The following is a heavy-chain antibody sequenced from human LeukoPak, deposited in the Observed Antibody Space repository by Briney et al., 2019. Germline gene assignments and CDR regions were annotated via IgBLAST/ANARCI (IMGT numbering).Heavy chain of an antibody. V-gene: IGHV3-23*01. CDR1: GFTFSNYA. J-gene: IGHJ4*02. D-gene: IGHD4-23*01. CDR2: ISGGGSGGST. CDR3: AKDTSFGGYFDY. Sequence: GGSLRLSCAASGFTFSNYAMNWVRQAPGKGLEWVSSISGGGSGGSTYYADSVMGRFTVSRDNSKNTLYLQMNSLRAEDTAVYYCAKDTSFGGYFDYWGQGTLVTVSS.